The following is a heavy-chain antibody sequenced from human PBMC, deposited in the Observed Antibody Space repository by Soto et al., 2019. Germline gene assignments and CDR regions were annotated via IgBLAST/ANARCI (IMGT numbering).Heavy chain of an antibody. CDR1: GYTFTSYY. CDR2: INPSGGST. J-gene: IGHJ4*02. V-gene: IGHV1-46*01. CDR3: ARGARLYCSGGSCETNDY. D-gene: IGHD2-15*01. Sequence: ASVKVSCKASGYTFTSYYMHWVRQAPGQGLEWMGIINPSGGSTSYAQKFQGRVTMTRDTSTSTVYMELSSLRSEDTAVYYCARGARLYCSGGSCETNDYWGQGTLVTVSS.